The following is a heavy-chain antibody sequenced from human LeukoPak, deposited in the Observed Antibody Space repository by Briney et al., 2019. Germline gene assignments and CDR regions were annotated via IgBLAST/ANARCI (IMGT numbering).Heavy chain of an antibody. D-gene: IGHD2-2*01. CDR2: INPNSGGT. Sequence: ASVKVSCRASGYTFTGYYIHWVRQAPGQGLEWMGWINPNSGGTNYAQKFQGRVTMTRDTSISTAYMELSRLRSDDTAVYYCARDRAYCSSTSCPYDAFDIWGQGTMVTVSS. CDR1: GYTFTGYY. CDR3: ARDRAYCSSTSCPYDAFDI. J-gene: IGHJ3*02. V-gene: IGHV1-2*02.